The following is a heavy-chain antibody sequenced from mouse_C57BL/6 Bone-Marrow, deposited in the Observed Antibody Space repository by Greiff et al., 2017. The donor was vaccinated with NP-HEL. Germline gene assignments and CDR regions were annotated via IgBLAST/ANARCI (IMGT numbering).Heavy chain of an antibody. CDR2: ISSGGDYI. Sequence: DVKLQESGEGSVKPGGSLKLSCAASGFTFSSYAMSWVRQTPEKRLEWVAYISSGGDYIYYADTVKGRFTISRDNARNTLYLQMSSLKSEDTAMYYCTVRPFAYWGQGTLVTVSA. CDR3: TVRPFAY. J-gene: IGHJ3*01. V-gene: IGHV5S21*01. CDR1: GFTFSSYA.